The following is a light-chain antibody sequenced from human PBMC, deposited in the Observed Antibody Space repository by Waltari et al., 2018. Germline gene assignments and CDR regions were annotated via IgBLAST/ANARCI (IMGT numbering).Light chain of an antibody. J-gene: IGLJ2*01. CDR3: TSYTSSSTLVV. V-gene: IGLV2-14*03. Sequence: QSALTQPASVSGSPGQSITISCTGTSSDVDDYDFVSWYQQHPRKAPKLIIYDVSNRPSGVSNRFSGSKSGNTASLTISGLQAEDEADYYCTSYTSSSTLVVFGGGTKLTVL. CDR2: DVS. CDR1: SSDVDDYDF.